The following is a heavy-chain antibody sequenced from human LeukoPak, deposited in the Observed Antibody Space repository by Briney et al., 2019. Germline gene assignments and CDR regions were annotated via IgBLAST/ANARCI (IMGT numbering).Heavy chain of an antibody. J-gene: IGHJ3*02. D-gene: IGHD6-13*01. CDR1: GFTFSRYE. CDR3: SRAHSGYSHAWDDAFDI. V-gene: IGHV3-48*03. Sequence: PGGSLRLSCAASGFTFSRYEMKWVRQAPGKGLEWVSYISSAASTIYYADSVKGRFTISRDNAKNSLYLQMNSLRAEDTAVYFCSRAHSGYSHAWDDAFDIWGQGTMVTVSS. CDR2: ISSAASTI.